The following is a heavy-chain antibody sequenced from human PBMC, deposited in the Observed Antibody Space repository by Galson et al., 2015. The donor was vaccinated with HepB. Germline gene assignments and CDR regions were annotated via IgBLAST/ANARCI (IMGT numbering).Heavy chain of an antibody. J-gene: IGHJ3*02. CDR3: AKAITGSTGAYDI. V-gene: IGHV1-69*13. Sequence: SVKVSCKASGGTFSSYSLSWLRQAPGQGLEWMGGIIPMFGTPTYAPKFQGKVTIWADESTSTVHMDLNSLRSEDTATLYCAKAITGSTGAYDIWGQGTLVSVSS. CDR2: IIPMFGTP. D-gene: IGHD1-20*01. CDR1: GGTFSSYS.